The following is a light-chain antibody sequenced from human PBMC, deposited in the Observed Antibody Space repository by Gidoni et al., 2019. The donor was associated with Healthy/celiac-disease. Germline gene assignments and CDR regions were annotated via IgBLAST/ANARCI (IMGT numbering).Light chain of an antibody. CDR3: QQYYSTPYT. V-gene: IGKV4-1*01. J-gene: IGKJ2*01. CDR1: QSVLYSSNNKNE. CDR2: WAS. Sequence: DIVMTQSPDSLAVSLGERATINCKSSQSVLYSSNNKNELAWYQQKPGQPPKLLIYWASTRESGVPDRFSGSGSGTDFTLTISSLHAEDVAVYYCQQYYSTPYTFGQGTKLKIK.